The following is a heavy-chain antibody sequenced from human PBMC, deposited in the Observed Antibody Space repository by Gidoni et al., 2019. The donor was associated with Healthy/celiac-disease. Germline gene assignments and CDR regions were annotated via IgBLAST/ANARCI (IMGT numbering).Heavy chain of an antibody. CDR3: AKNTTPQWLVTYYYYGMDV. V-gene: IGHV3-23*01. CDR1: GLTSRSYA. CDR2: ISVSVGSP. D-gene: IGHD6-19*01. J-gene: IGHJ6*02. Sequence: EVQLLEPGGGLVQPGGSLRLSCAASGLTSRSYAMSWVRQAPGKGLEWVSAISVSVGSPYYADSVKGRFTISRDNSKNTLYLQMNSLRAEDTAVYYCAKNTTPQWLVTYYYYGMDVWGQGTTVTVSS.